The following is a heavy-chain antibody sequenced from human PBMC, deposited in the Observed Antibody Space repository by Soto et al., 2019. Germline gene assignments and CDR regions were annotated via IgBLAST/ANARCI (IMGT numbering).Heavy chain of an antibody. V-gene: IGHV1-18*01. Sequence: ASVKVSCKASGYTFTSYGISWVRQAPGQGLEWMGWISAYNGNTNYAQKLQGRVTMTTDTSTSTAYMELRSLRSDDTAVYYCATRLLRRTDWYFDLWGRGTLVTVSS. D-gene: IGHD1-26*01. CDR2: ISAYNGNT. J-gene: IGHJ2*01. CDR3: ATRLLRRTDWYFDL. CDR1: GYTFTSYG.